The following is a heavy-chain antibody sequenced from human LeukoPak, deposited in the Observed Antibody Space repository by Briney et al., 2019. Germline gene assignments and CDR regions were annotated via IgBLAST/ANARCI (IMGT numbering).Heavy chain of an antibody. D-gene: IGHD6-19*01. Sequence: GGSLRLSCAASGFTFSSCAMSWVRQAPGKGLEWVSAISGSGGSTYYADSVKGRFTISRDNSKNTLYLQMNSLRAEDTAVYYCAKDIAVAGTTIFDYWGQGTLVTVSS. V-gene: IGHV3-23*01. CDR2: ISGSGGST. CDR1: GFTFSSCA. J-gene: IGHJ4*02. CDR3: AKDIAVAGTTIFDY.